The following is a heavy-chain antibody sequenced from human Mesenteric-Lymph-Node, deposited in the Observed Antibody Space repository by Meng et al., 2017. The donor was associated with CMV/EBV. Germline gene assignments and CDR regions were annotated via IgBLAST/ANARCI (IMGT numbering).Heavy chain of an antibody. CDR3: ARGGFGELLI. V-gene: IGHV4-59*01. CDR1: GGSISSYY. D-gene: IGHD3-10*01. Sequence: SETLSLTCTVSGGSISSYYWSWIRQPPGKGLEWIGYIYYSGSTNYNPSLKSRVTISVDTSKNQFSLKLSSVTAADTAVYYCARGGFGELLIWGQGTLVTVPQ. CDR2: IYYSGST. J-gene: IGHJ4*02.